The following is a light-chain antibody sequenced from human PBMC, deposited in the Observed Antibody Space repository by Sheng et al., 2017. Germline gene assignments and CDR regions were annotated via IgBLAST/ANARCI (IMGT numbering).Light chain of an antibody. J-gene: IGKJ3*01. CDR3: LQDYNYPFT. CDR2: ATS. V-gene: IGKV1-6*01. CDR1: QSISSW. Sequence: IQMTQSPSTLSASVGDRVTITCRASQSISSWLAWFQQKPGKAPKLLIYATSSLQGGVPSRFSGSGSGTDFTLTISSLQPEDFATYYCLQDYNYPFTFGPGTKVDIK.